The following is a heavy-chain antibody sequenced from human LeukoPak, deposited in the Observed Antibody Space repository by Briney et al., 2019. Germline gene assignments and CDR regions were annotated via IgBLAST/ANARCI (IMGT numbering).Heavy chain of an antibody. V-gene: IGHV3-9*01. J-gene: IGHJ4*02. D-gene: IGHD5-24*01. Sequence: GGSLRLSCAASGFTFDDFAMHRVRQAPGKCLEWVSGITWDSSITGYVDSVKGRFTISRDNAKNSLHLQMNSLRAEDTALYFCAKGAPTTRGLDHWGRGTLVTVSS. CDR3: AKGAPTTRGLDH. CDR1: GFTFDDFA. CDR2: ITWDSSIT.